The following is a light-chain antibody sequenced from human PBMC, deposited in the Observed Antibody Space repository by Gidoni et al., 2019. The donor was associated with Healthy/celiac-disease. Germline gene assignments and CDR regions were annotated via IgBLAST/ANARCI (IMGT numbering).Light chain of an antibody. CDR3: QQRSNWPPA. CDR2: DAS. Sequence: EIVLTQSPATLSLSPGERATLSCRASQSVSSYLAWYHQKPGQAPSLLIYDASNRATGIPARFSGSGSGTDFTLTISSLEPEDFAVYYCQQRSNWPPAFGPGTKVDIK. V-gene: IGKV3-11*01. J-gene: IGKJ3*01. CDR1: QSVSSY.